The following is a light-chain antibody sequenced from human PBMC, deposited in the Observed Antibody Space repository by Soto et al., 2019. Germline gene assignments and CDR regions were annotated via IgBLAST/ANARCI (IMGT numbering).Light chain of an antibody. CDR2: AAS. Sequence: DIQMTQSPSSLSASVGDRVTITCRARQSISSFLNWYQQKPGKAPKLLIYAASSLRSGVPSRFSGSGSGTDFTLTIRGLQPEDFATYYCQQSYTTPRTFGQGTKVDIK. CDR1: QSISSF. J-gene: IGKJ1*01. V-gene: IGKV1-39*01. CDR3: QQSYTTPRT.